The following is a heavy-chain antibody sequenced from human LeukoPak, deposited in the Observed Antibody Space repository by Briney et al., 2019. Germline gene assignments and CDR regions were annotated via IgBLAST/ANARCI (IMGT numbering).Heavy chain of an antibody. Sequence: SGPTLVKPTQTLTLTHTFSDVLVRTIGMRGTWIRHLPEKSLEWLARSDWDDDKLYSTSLRTRLTISRDTAKSQVVLTMTNMDPVDTAAYFCVRGYSGYLFDFWGQGALVTVSS. CDR1: DVLVRTIGMR. V-gene: IGHV2-70*04. CDR3: VRGYSGYLFDF. D-gene: IGHD5-12*01. J-gene: IGHJ4*02. CDR2: SDWDDDK.